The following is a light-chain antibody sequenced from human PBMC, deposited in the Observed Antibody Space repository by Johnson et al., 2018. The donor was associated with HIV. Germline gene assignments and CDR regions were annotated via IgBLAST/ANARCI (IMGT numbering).Light chain of an antibody. Sequence: QSVLTQPPSVSAAPGQKVTISCSGSSSNIGNNYVSWYQQFPGTAPKLLIYEKNKRHSGIPDRFSASKSGTSATLGITGLQTGDEADYYCGTWDSSLSAHYVFGTVTKVTVL. J-gene: IGLJ1*01. CDR3: GTWDSSLSAHYV. V-gene: IGLV1-51*02. CDR2: EKN. CDR1: SSNIGNNY.